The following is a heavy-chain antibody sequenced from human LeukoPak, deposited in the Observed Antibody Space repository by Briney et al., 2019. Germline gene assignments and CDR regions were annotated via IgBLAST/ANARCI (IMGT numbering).Heavy chain of an antibody. Sequence: ASVKVSCKASGYTFTGYYMHWVRQAPGQGLEWMGWINPNSGGTNYAQKFQGRVTMTRDTSISTAYMELSRLRSDDTAVYDCARDALSGTSYFDYWGQGTLVTVSS. D-gene: IGHD2-2*01. CDR2: INPNSGGT. J-gene: IGHJ4*02. V-gene: IGHV1-2*02. CDR3: ARDALSGTSYFDY. CDR1: GYTFTGYY.